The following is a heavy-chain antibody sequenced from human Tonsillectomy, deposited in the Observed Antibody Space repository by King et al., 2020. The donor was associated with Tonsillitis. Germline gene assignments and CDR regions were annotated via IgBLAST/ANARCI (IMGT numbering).Heavy chain of an antibody. V-gene: IGHV3-30*18. CDR2: ISYDGSNK. D-gene: IGHD3-22*01. Sequence: VQLVESGGGVVQPGRSLRLSCAASGFTFSSYGKHWVRQAPGKGLEWVAVISYDGSNKYYADSVKGRFTISRDNSKNTLYLQMNSLRAEDTAVYYCAKFITMIDYWGQGTLVTVSS. CDR3: AKFITMIDY. J-gene: IGHJ4*02. CDR1: GFTFSSYG.